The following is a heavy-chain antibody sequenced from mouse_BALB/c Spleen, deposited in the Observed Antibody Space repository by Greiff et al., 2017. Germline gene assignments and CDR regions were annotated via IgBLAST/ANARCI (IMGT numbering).Heavy chain of an antibody. V-gene: IGHV5-12-2*01. CDR1: GFTFSSYT. J-gene: IGHJ3*01. D-gene: IGHD2-14*01. CDR3: ASAYYRYDGFAY. Sequence: DVKLVESGGGLVQPGGSLKLSCAASGFTFSSYTMSWVRQTPEQRLEWVAYISNGGGSTYYPDTVKGRFTISRDNAKNTLYLQMSSLKSEDTAMYYCASAYYRYDGFAYWGQGTLVTVSA. CDR2: ISNGGGST.